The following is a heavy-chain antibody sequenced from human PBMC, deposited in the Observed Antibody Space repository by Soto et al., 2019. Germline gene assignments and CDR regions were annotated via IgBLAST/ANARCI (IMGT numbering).Heavy chain of an antibody. V-gene: IGHV2-5*02. CDR2: VYWDDDK. CDR3: AHAGDYDLLTFDH. CDR1: GVSFSAPGVA. Sequence: SGPTLVNPTQTLTLTCSFSGVSFSAPGVAVGWFRQPPGKAPEWLALVYWDDDKRYSPSLKDRLAISRDTSSNQVVLTITNMDPGDTATYFCAHAGDYDLLTFDHWGPGTLVTVSS. J-gene: IGHJ4*02. D-gene: IGHD4-17*01.